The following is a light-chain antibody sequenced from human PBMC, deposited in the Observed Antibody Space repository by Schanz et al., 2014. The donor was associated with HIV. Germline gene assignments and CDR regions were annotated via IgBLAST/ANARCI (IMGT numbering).Light chain of an antibody. CDR3: QHYSSSLWT. CDR1: QSLSGSF. CDR2: GAS. Sequence: EIVLTQSPGTLSLSPGERATLSCRASQSLSGSFLAWYQQKPGQAPRLLIYGASNRATGISDRFSGSGSGTDFTLTISRLEPEDFAVYYCQHYSSSLWTFGQGTKVEIK. J-gene: IGKJ1*01. V-gene: IGKV3-20*01.